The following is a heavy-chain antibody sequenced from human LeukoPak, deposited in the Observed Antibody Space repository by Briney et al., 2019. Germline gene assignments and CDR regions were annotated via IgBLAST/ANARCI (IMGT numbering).Heavy chain of an antibody. CDR2: ISYDGSNK. CDR1: GFTFSSYG. V-gene: IGHV3-30*03. D-gene: IGHD3-16*02. Sequence: PGGSLRLSCAASGFTFSSYGMHWVRQAPGKGLEWVAVISYDGSNKYYADSVKGRFTISRDNSKNTLYLQMNSLRAEDTAVYYCARVDYVWGSYRNSDAFDIWGQGTMVTVSS. CDR3: ARVDYVWGSYRNSDAFDI. J-gene: IGHJ3*02.